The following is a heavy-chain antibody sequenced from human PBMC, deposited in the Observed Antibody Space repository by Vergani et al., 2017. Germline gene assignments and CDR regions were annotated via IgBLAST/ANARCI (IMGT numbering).Heavy chain of an antibody. V-gene: IGHV3-30*18. CDR3: AKDVVSGWSPSDY. Sequence: QVQLVESGGGVVQPGRSLRLSCAASGFTFSSYGMHWVRQAPGQGLEWVAVISYDGSNKYDADSVKGRFTISRDNSKNTLYLQMNSLRAEDTAVYYCAKDVVSGWSPSDYWGQRTLVTVSS. CDR2: ISYDGSNK. D-gene: IGHD3-10*01. J-gene: IGHJ4*02. CDR1: GFTFSSYG.